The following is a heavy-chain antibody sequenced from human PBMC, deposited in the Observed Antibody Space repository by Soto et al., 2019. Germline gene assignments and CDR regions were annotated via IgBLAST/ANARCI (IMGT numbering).Heavy chain of an antibody. CDR3: VRAYGVDY. D-gene: IGHD2-8*01. CDR2: INSDGSIT. Sequence: EVQLVESGGGLVQPGGSLRLSCAASGFTFSAYWMHWVRQAPGKGLVWVSRINSDGSITTYADSVKGRFTISRDNAKNTLYLQMNSLRAEDTALYYCVRAYGVDYWGQGTLVTVSS. V-gene: IGHV3-74*01. J-gene: IGHJ4*02. CDR1: GFTFSAYW.